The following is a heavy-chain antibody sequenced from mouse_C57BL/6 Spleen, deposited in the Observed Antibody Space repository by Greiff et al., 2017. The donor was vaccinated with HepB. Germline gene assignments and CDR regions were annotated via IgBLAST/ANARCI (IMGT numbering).Heavy chain of an antibody. CDR2: IDPETGGT. V-gene: IGHV1-15*01. D-gene: IGHD2-2*01. Sequence: QVQLQQSGAELVRPGASVTLSCKASGYTFTDYEMHWVKQTPVHGLEWIGAIDPETGGTAYNQKFKGKAILTADKSSSTAYMELRSLTSEDSAVYYCSYGYDKDYAMDYWGQGTSVTVSS. J-gene: IGHJ4*01. CDR3: SYGYDKDYAMDY. CDR1: GYTFTDYE.